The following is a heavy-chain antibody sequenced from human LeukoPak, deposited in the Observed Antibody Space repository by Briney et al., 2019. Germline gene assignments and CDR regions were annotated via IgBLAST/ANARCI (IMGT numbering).Heavy chain of an antibody. Sequence: SETLSLTRTVSGGSISSYYWSWIRQPPGKGLEWIGYIYYSGSTNYNPSLKSRVTISVDTSKNQFSLKLSSMTAADTAVYYCARVSSELLYDYWGQGTLVTVSS. CDR3: ARVSSELLYDY. J-gene: IGHJ4*02. D-gene: IGHD1-26*01. CDR1: GGSISSYY. V-gene: IGHV4-59*01. CDR2: IYYSGST.